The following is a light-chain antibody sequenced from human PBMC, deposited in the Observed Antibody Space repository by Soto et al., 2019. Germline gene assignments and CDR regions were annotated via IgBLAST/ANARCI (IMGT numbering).Light chain of an antibody. CDR1: QTLTNSF. CDR2: GAS. CDR3: QQYGRLPLS. V-gene: IGKV3-20*01. Sequence: EILLTQSPGTLSLSPGDRATLSCRASQTLTNSFLAWYQQKPGQTPRLLIYGASIRATDIPDRFSGSGSGTDFTLTISILEPEDFAVYFCQQYGRLPLSFGGGTKVEIK. J-gene: IGKJ4*01.